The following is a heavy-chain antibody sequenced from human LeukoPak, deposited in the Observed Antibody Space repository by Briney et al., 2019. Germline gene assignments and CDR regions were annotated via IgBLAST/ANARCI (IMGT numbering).Heavy chain of an antibody. J-gene: IGHJ4*02. CDR3: ARRHYYDSSGYLLDY. CDR2: IYPGDSDT. Sequence: GESLKISCKGSGYSFISYWIGWVRQMPGKGLEWMGIIYPGDSDTRYSPSFQGQVTISADKSISTAYLQWSSLKASDTAMYYCARRHYYDSSGYLLDYWGQGTLVTVSS. CDR1: GYSFISYW. D-gene: IGHD3-22*01. V-gene: IGHV5-51*01.